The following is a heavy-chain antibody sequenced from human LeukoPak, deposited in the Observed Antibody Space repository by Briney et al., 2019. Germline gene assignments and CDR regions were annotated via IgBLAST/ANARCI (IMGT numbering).Heavy chain of an antibody. CDR1: GGTLSSYA. CDR2: IIPIFGTA. J-gene: IGHJ5*02. CDR3: ARDGTDIVVVPAAIGGDWFDP. D-gene: IGHD2-2*02. Sequence: ASVKVSCKASGGTLSSYAISWVRQAPGQGLEWMGGIIPIFGTANYAQKFQGRVTITADKSTSTAYMELSSLRSEDTAVYYCARDGTDIVVVPAAIGGDWFDPWGQGTLVTVSS. V-gene: IGHV1-69*06.